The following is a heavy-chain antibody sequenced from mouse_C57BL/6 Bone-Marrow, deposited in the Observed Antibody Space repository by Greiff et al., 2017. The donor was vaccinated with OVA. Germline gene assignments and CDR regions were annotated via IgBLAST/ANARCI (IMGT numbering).Heavy chain of an antibody. V-gene: IGHV14-4*01. CDR1: GFNIKDDY. J-gene: IGHJ1*03. D-gene: IGHD1-1*01. Sequence: EVQLQESGAELVRPGASVKLSCTASGFNIKDDYMHWVKQRPEQGLEWIGWIDPENGDTEYASKFQGKGTITADTSSNTAYLQLSSLTSEDTAVYYCTLIYYYGSSWYFDVWGTGTTVTVSS. CDR2: IDPENGDT. CDR3: TLIYYYGSSWYFDV.